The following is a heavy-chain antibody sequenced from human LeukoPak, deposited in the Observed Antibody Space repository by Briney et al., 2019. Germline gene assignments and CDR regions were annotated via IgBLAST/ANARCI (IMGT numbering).Heavy chain of an antibody. D-gene: IGHD1-26*01. J-gene: IGHJ4*02. CDR3: VREVSGSSYFDY. CDR2: ISSSSSTI. V-gene: IGHV3-48*01. CDR1: GFTFSSYS. Sequence: PGGSLRLSCAASGFTFSSYSMNWVRQAPGKGLEWVSYISSSSSTIYYADSVKGRFTTSRDNAKNTLYLQMNSLSAEDTAVYYCVREVSGSSYFDYWGQGTQVTVSS.